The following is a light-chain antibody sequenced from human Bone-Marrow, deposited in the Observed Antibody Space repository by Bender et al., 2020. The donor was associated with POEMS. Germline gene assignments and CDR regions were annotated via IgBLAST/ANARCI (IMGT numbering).Light chain of an antibody. J-gene: IGLJ3*02. CDR2: NNS. Sequence: QSVLTQPPSASGPPGQRVTISCSGTSSKFGIFPLNGYHQFPEPAPKLFFFNNSQRPSGVPDRFSGSNSGTSASLAISGLLSDDEADLYCATWDDSLNGWVFGGGTKLTVL. CDR3: ATWDDSLNGWV. CDR1: SSKFGIFP. V-gene: IGLV1-44*01.